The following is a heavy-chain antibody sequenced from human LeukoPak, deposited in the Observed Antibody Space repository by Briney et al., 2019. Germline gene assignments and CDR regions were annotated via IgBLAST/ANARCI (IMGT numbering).Heavy chain of an antibody. CDR2: IIPVFGTA. J-gene: IGHJ4*02. CDR3: ARDLGYSYGPRVPPVGADY. CDR1: GGTFSSYV. V-gene: IGHV1-69*05. Sequence: SVKVSCKASGGTFSSYVISWVRQAPGQGLEWMGRIIPVFGTANYAQKFQGRVTITTDESTSTAYMELSSLRSEDTAVYYCARDLGYSYGPRVPPVGADYWGQGTLVTVSS. D-gene: IGHD5-18*01.